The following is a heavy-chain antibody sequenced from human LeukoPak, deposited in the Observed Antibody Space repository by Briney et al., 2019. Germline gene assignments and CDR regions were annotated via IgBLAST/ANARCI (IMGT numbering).Heavy chain of an antibody. Sequence: GESLKISCKDSGSSFTSYWIGWVRQMSGNGLECMGIIYPGDSDTRYSPSFQGQVSISADKSISTAYLQWSSLKASDTAMYYCASAYSGSLDAFDIWGQGTMVTVSS. CDR1: GSSFTSYW. CDR2: IYPGDSDT. CDR3: ASAYSGSLDAFDI. D-gene: IGHD1-26*01. J-gene: IGHJ3*02. V-gene: IGHV5-51*01.